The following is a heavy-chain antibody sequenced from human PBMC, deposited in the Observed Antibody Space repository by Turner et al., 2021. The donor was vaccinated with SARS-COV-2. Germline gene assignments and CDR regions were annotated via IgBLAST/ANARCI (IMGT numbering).Heavy chain of an antibody. CDR2: IKQDGSEK. J-gene: IGHJ4*02. CDR1: GFTFSSYW. V-gene: IGHV3-7*03. CDR3: ARLHTSSWYFDY. Sequence: EVQLVESGGGLVQPGGSLRLSCAASGFTFSSYWMSWVRQAPGKGVGWVANIKQDGSEKYYVDSGKGRFTISRDNAKNSLYLQMNSLRAEDTAVYYCARLHTSSWYFDYWGQGTLVTVSS. D-gene: IGHD6-13*01.